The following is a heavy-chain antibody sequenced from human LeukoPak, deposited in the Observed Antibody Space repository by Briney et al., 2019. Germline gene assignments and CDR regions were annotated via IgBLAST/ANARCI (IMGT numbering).Heavy chain of an antibody. CDR3: ARDGVLAETPFYFDS. D-gene: IGHD2-15*01. Sequence: GASLRLSCTGSGFIFNSYGINWVRQAPGKGLEWVAYISSSTSNIFYADSVKGRFTISRDHAKDSVLLQMNSLRVEDTALYFCARDGVLAETPFYFDSWGQGALVTVSS. CDR2: ISSSTSNI. J-gene: IGHJ4*02. V-gene: IGHV3-48*01. CDR1: GFIFNSYG.